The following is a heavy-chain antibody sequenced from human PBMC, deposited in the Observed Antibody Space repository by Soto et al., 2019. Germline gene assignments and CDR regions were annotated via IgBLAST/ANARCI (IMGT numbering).Heavy chain of an antibody. V-gene: IGHV5-51*01. J-gene: IGHJ4*02. CDR2: IYPGDSDT. Sequence: GESLKISCKGSGYSFTSYWIGWVRQMPGKGLGWMGIIYPGDSDTRYSPSFQGQVTISADKSISTAYLQWSSLKASDTAMYYCARREDDILTGYYYWGQGTLVTVSS. D-gene: IGHD3-9*01. CDR3: ARREDDILTGYYY. CDR1: GYSFTSYW.